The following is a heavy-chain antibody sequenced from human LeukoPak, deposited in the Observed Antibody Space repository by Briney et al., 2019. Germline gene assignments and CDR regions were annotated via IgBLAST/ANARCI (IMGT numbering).Heavy chain of an antibody. CDR2: VFYTGST. Sequence: SETLSLTCTVSGGSISSYYWTWIRQPQGKGLEWIGYVFYTGSTNYNPSLKSRVTISVDTSKNQFSLRLSSMTAADTAVYYCARTAGRGVDDAFDIWGQGTMVTVSS. CDR3: ARTAGRGVDDAFDI. CDR1: GGSISSYY. J-gene: IGHJ3*02. D-gene: IGHD6-19*01. V-gene: IGHV4-59*08.